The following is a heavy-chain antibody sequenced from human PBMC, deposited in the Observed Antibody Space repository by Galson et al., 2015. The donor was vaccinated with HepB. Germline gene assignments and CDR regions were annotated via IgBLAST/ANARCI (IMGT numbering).Heavy chain of an antibody. J-gene: IGHJ4*02. Sequence: SLRLSCAASGFTFSSYWMHWVRQVPGKGLVWVSRINSDGSSTTYADSVKGRFTISRDNAKNTLYLQMSSLRVEDTAVYYCSRIFRSGYGEFDYWGQGTLVTVSS. V-gene: IGHV3-74*01. CDR3: SRIFRSGYGEFDY. CDR1: GFTFSSYW. CDR2: INSDGSST. D-gene: IGHD3-3*01.